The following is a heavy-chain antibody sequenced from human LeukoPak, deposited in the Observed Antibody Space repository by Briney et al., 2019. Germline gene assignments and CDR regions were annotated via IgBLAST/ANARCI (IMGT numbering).Heavy chain of an antibody. D-gene: IGHD2-2*02. CDR1: GGSISSYY. Sequence: SATLSLTCTVSGGSISSYYWSWIRQPAGKGLEWIGRIYASGSTNYNPSLKSRVTMSVDTSENQFSLKLSSVTAAGTAVYYCARSRCYNCAFDIWGQGTTVTVSS. J-gene: IGHJ3*02. CDR2: IYASGST. V-gene: IGHV4-4*07. CDR3: ARSRCYNCAFDI.